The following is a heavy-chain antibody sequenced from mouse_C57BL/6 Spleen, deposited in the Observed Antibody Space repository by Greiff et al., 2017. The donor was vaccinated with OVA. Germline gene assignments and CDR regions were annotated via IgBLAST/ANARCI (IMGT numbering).Heavy chain of an antibody. V-gene: IGHV3-6*01. J-gene: IGHJ3*01. D-gene: IGHD2-3*01. CDR2: ISYDGSN. CDR1: GYSITSGYY. Sequence: EVQLVESGPGLVKPSQSLSLTCSVTGYSITSGYYWNWIRQFPGNKLEWMGYISYDGSNNYNPSLKNRISITRDTSKNQFFLKLNSVTTEDTATYYCARDENDGYYGVAYWGQGTLVTVSA. CDR3: ARDENDGYYGVAY.